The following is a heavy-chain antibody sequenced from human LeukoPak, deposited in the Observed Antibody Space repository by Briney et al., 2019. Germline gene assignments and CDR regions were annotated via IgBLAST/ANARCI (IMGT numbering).Heavy chain of an antibody. V-gene: IGHV1-46*01. CDR3: ARDTVRNHEPDTSLLH. CDR2: INPSGGST. CDR1: GGTFSSYA. J-gene: IGHJ4*02. D-gene: IGHD1-14*01. Sequence: AASVKVSCKASGGTFSSYAISWVRQAPGQGLEWMGIINPSGGSTSYAQKFQGRVTMTRDTSTSTVYMELSSLRSEDTAVYYCARDTVRNHEPDTSLLHWGQGTLVTVSS.